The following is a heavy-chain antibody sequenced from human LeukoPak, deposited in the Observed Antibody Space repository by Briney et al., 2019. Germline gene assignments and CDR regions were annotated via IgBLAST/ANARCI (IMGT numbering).Heavy chain of an antibody. V-gene: IGHV4-4*07. CDR2: IYTSGST. J-gene: IGHJ2*01. D-gene: IGHD3-22*01. CDR3: ARDLYCYDSYWYFDL. Sequence: PSETPSLTCTVSGGSISSYYWSWIRQPAGKGLEWIGRIYTSGSTNYNPSLKSRVTMSVDTSKNQFSLKLSSVTAADTAVYYCARDLYCYDSYWYFDLWGRGTLVTVSS. CDR1: GGSISSYY.